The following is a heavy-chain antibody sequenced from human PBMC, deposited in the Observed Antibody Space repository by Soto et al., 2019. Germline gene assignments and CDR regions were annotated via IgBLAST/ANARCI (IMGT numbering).Heavy chain of an antibody. CDR3: ARPQLPDSYFHGLDV. CDR1: GYALTSYG. J-gene: IGHJ6*02. CDR2: ISPYNGNR. Sequence: ASVKVSCKASGYALTSYGITWVRQAPGQGLEWLGWISPYNGNRNYAQNLQGRVTMTTDTSTSTAYMELRSLRSDDTAVYYCARPQLPDSYFHGLDVWGQGTTVTVSS. D-gene: IGHD1-26*01. V-gene: IGHV1-18*01.